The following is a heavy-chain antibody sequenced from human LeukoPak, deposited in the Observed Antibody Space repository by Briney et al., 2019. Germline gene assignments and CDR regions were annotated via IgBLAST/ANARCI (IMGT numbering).Heavy chain of an antibody. CDR2: ISYDGSNK. V-gene: IGHV3-30-3*01. J-gene: IGHJ6*02. D-gene: IGHD6-13*01. Sequence: TGGSLRLSCAASGFTFSSYAMSWVRQAPGKGLEWVAVISYDGSNKYYADSVKGRFTISRDNSKNTLYLQMNSLRAEDSALYYCARDQAAPLRAYYYYGMDVWGQGTTVTVSS. CDR3: ARDQAAPLRAYYYYGMDV. CDR1: GFTFSSYA.